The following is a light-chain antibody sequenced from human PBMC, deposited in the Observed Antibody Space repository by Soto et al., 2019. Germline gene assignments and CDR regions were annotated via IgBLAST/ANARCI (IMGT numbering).Light chain of an antibody. CDR2: SNN. Sequence: QSVLTQPPSASGTPGQRVTISCSGSSSNIGSNIVNWYQQLPGTAPKLLICSNNQRPSGVPDRFSGSKSGTSAPLAISGLQSEDEADYYCAAWDDSLNGRVFGGGTKLTVL. V-gene: IGLV1-44*01. CDR3: AAWDDSLNGRV. CDR1: SSNIGSNI. J-gene: IGLJ2*01.